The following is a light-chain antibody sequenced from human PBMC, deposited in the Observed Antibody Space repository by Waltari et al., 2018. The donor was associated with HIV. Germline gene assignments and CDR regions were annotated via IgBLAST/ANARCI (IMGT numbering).Light chain of an antibody. CDR3: QSADSSGSPYVV. J-gene: IGLJ2*01. Sequence: SYELTQPTSVSVSPGQTARITCSGDALPKQYTYWYQQKPGQAPVLVIYKDSERPSGIPERFSGSNSGTTVTLTISGVQAEDEADYYYQSADSSGSPYVVFGGGTKLTVL. CDR1: ALPKQY. CDR2: KDS. V-gene: IGLV3-25*03.